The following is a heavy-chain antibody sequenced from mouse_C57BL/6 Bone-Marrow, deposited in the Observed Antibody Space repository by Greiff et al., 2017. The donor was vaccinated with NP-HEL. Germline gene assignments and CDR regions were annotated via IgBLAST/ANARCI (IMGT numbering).Heavy chain of an antibody. V-gene: IGHV1-64*01. CDR1: GYTFTSYW. D-gene: IGHD3-2*02. J-gene: IGHJ4*01. Sequence: QLQQPGAELVKPGASVKLSCKASGYTFTSYWMHWVKQRPGQGLEWIGMIHPNSGSTNYNEKFKSKATLTVDKSSSTAYMQLSSLTSEDSAVYYCAREGSGYALYAMDYWGQGTSVTVSS. CDR3: AREGSGYALYAMDY. CDR2: IHPNSGST.